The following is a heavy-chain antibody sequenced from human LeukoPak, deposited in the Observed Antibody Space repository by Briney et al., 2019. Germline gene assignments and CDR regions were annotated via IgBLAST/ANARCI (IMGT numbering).Heavy chain of an antibody. D-gene: IGHD5-12*01. CDR2: ISPGGGPT. CDR3: AKDGAWLRFDD. J-gene: IGHJ4*02. V-gene: IGHV3-23*01. CDR1: GFTFSTYG. Sequence: GGSLRLSCAASGFTFSTYGMTWVRQAPGKGLEWVSGISPGGGPTYYADSVKGRFTISRDDSKNTLYLQMKNLRAEDTAVYYCAKDGAWLRFDDWGQGILVTVSS.